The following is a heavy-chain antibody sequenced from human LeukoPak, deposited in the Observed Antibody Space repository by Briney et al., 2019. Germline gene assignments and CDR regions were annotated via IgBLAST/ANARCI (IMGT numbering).Heavy chain of an antibody. D-gene: IGHD2-21*02. V-gene: IGHV3-30*04. CDR3: ATALAYCGGDCYKNAD. CDR2: ILYGGSNK. Sequence: GGSLRLSCAASGFTFSSYAMHWVRQAPGKGLEWVSVILYGGSNKYYADSVKGRFTISRVNSKNTLYLQMKSLRAEDTAVYYCATALAYCGGDCYKNADCGEGTLVTVSS. J-gene: IGHJ4*01. CDR1: GFTFSSYA.